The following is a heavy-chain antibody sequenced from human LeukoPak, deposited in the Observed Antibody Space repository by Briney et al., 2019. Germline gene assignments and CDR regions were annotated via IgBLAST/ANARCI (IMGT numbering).Heavy chain of an antibody. CDR3: ARGRGWTVTTRRWFDP. D-gene: IGHD4-17*01. V-gene: IGHV4-34*01. J-gene: IGHJ5*02. Sequence: SETLSLTCAVYGGSFSGYYWSWIRQPPGKGLEWIGEINHSGSTNYNPSLKSRVTISVDTSKNQFSLKLTSVTAADTAVYYCARGRGWTVTTRRWFDPWGQGTLVTVSS. CDR1: GGSFSGYY. CDR2: INHSGST.